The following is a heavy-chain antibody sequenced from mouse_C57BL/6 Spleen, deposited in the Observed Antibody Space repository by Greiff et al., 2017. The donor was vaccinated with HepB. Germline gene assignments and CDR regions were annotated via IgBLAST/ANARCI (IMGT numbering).Heavy chain of an antibody. CDR1: GYTFTSYW. J-gene: IGHJ3*01. CDR3: ARDPNYSNSAWFAY. D-gene: IGHD2-5*01. V-gene: IGHV1-55*01. CDR2: IYPGSGST. Sequence: VQLQQPGAELVKPGASVKMSCKASGYTFTSYWITWVKQRPGQGLEWIGDIYPGSGSTNYNEKFKSKATLTVDTSSSTAYMQLSSLTSEDSAVYYCARDPNYSNSAWFAYWGQGTLVTVSA.